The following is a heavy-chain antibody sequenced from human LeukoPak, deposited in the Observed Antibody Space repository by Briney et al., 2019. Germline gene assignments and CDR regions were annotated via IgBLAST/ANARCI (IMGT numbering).Heavy chain of an antibody. CDR1: GGSISSYY. J-gene: IGHJ4*02. CDR2: IYFGGGT. V-gene: IGHV4-59*01. D-gene: IGHD1-26*01. Sequence: SETLSLTCTVSGGSISSYYWGWIRQPPGKGLEWIGYIYFGGGTNYNPSLRSRVTISIDTSKNQFSLKLSSVTAADTAIYYCARDSGPGGLDYWGQGTLVTVSS. CDR3: ARDSGPGGLDY.